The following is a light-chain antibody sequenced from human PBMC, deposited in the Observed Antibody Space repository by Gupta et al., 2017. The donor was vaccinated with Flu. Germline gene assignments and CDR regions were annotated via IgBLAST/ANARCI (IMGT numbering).Light chain of an antibody. J-gene: IGKJ1*01. V-gene: IGKV2-28*01. CDR1: QSLLHSNGYNY. CDR2: LGS. Sequence: DIVMTQSPLSLPVTPGEPASISCRSSQSLLHSNGYNYLDWYLQKPGQSPQLLIYLGSNRASGVPDRFSGSGSGTDFTLKISRGEAEDVGVYYCMQALQTPRTFGKGPRWKSN. CDR3: MQALQTPRT.